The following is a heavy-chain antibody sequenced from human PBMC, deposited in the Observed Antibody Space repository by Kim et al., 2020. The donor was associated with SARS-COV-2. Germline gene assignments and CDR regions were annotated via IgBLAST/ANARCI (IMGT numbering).Heavy chain of an antibody. CDR3: VRMTSSAPDY. CDR1: GYIFSTYA. V-gene: IGHV7-4-1*02. D-gene: IGHD6-6*01. J-gene: IGHJ4*02. CDR2: INTNTGNP. Sequence: ASVKVSCKTSGYIFSTYAINWVRQAPGQGLEWVGFINTNTGNPTYGQAFTGRFVFSLDTSVSTAYLQISSLKAEDTAVYYCVRMTSSAPDYWGQGTLVTVSS.